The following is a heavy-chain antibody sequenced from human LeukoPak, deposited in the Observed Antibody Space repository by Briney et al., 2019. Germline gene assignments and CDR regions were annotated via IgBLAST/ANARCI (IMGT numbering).Heavy chain of an antibody. CDR3: VRVASSSWYGWFDP. J-gene: IGHJ5*02. D-gene: IGHD6-13*01. Sequence: PGGSLRLSCAASGFTFRIYSINWVRQAPGKGLEWVSSISSGSRFMYYADSVRGRFTVSRDDAKSSVYLQMNSLRAEDTAVYYCVRVASSSWYGWFDPWGQGTLVTVSS. CDR1: GFTFRIYS. CDR2: ISSGSRFM. V-gene: IGHV3-21*01.